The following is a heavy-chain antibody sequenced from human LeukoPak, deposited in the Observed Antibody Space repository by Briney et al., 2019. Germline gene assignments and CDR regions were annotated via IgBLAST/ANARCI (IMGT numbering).Heavy chain of an antibody. CDR2: ISSSGSTI. J-gene: IGHJ6*03. CDR3: AKGGGYEAQYYYYYLDV. D-gene: IGHD5-12*01. V-gene: IGHV3-48*03. Sequence: GGSLRLYCAASGFTFSSYEMNRVRQAPGKGLEWVSYISSSGSTIYYADSVKGRFTISRDNAKNSLYLQMNSLRAEDTAVYYCAKGGGYEAQYYYYYLDVWGKGTTVTISS. CDR1: GFTFSSYE.